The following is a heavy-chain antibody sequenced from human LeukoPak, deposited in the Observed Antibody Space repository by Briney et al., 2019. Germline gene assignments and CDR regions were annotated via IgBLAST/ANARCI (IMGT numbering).Heavy chain of an antibody. CDR3: ARDSVVPAANADY. V-gene: IGHV1-18*04. J-gene: IGHJ4*02. Sequence: ASVRVSCKASGYTFTSYGISWVRQAPGQGLEWMGWISAYSGNTNYAQKLQGRVTMTTDTSTSTAYVELRSLRADDTAVYDCARDSVVPAANADYWGQGTLVTVSS. CDR1: GYTFTSYG. D-gene: IGHD2-2*01. CDR2: ISAYSGNT.